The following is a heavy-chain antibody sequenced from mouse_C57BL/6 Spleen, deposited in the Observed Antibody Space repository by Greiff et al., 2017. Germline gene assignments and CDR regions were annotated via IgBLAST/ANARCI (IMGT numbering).Heavy chain of an antibody. Sequence: QVQLQQSGAELVRPGASVKLSCKASGYTFTDYYINWVKQRPGQGLEWIVRIYPGSGNTYYNEKFKGKATLTADTSSSTAYMQLSSLTSEDSAVYFCARSIYCDYYYYAMDYWGQGTSVTVSS. CDR2: IYPGSGNT. J-gene: IGHJ4*01. D-gene: IGHD2-4*01. CDR1: GYTFTDYY. CDR3: ARSIYCDYYYYAMDY. V-gene: IGHV1-76*01.